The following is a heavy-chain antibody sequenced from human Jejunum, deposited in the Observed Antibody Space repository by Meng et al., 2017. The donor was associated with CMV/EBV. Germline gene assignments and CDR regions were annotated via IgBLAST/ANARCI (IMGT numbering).Heavy chain of an antibody. Sequence: GYYMHWGRQAPGQGLEWMAWINPKDGDTHYAQKFQDRVTLTSDPSINTAYMELSSLTSEDTALYYCARDWRGPTFTFQRGVMNWLDPWGQGTLVTVSS. CDR2: INPKDGDT. CDR1: GYY. J-gene: IGHJ5*02. CDR3: ARDWRGPTFTFQRGVMNWLDP. V-gene: IGHV1-2*02. D-gene: IGHD3-10*01.